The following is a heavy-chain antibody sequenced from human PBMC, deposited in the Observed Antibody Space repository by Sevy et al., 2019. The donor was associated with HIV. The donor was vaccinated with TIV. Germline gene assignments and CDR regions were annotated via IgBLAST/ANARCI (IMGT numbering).Heavy chain of an antibody. CDR2: IYSGGST. CDR1: GFTVSSNY. CDR3: AKALNPALESMLEVNLRSLKGFDV. D-gene: IGHD3-22*01. V-gene: IGHV3-53*01. J-gene: IGHJ3*01. Sequence: GGSLRLSCAASGFTVSSNYMSWVRQAPGKGLEWVSVIYSGGSTYYADSVKGRFTISRDNSKNTLYLQMNSLRAEDTAVYYCAKALNPALESMLEVNLRSLKGFDVWGQGTMVTVSS.